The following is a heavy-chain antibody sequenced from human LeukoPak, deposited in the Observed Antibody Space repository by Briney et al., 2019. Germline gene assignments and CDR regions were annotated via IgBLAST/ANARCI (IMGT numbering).Heavy chain of an antibody. J-gene: IGHJ1*01. Sequence: ASVKVSCKVSGYTLTELSMHWVRQAPGKGLEWMGGFDPEDGETIYAQKFQGRVTMTEDTSTDTAYMELSSLRPEDTAVYYCANGYSSSWFSGAEYFQHWGQGTLVTVSS. CDR1: GYTLTELS. CDR3: ANGYSSSWFSGAEYFQH. D-gene: IGHD6-13*01. CDR2: FDPEDGET. V-gene: IGHV1-24*01.